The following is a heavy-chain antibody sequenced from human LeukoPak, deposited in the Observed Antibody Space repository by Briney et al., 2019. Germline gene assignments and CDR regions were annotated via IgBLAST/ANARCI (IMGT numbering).Heavy chain of an antibody. CDR2: INHSGST. Sequence: SETLSLTCAVYGGSFSGYYWSWIRQPPGKGLEWIGEINHSGSTNYNPSLKSRVTISVDTSKNQFSLKLSSVTAADTAVYYCARRRLRFLEWFPNFDYWGQGTLVTVSS. V-gene: IGHV4-34*01. J-gene: IGHJ4*02. D-gene: IGHD3-3*01. CDR3: ARRRLRFLEWFPNFDY. CDR1: GGSFSGYY.